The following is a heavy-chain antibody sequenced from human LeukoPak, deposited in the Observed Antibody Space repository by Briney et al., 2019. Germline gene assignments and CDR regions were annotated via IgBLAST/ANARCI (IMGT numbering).Heavy chain of an antibody. J-gene: IGHJ5*02. CDR1: GFPFSRYE. V-gene: IGHV3-48*03. D-gene: IGHD2-2*01. CDR3: ARGQRPQYTSTWDNWFDP. CDR2: ISSSGNKI. Sequence: GGSLRLSCAASGFPFSRYEMNWVRQAPGKRLQWFSYISSSGNKIYYAASVNGRFTISRDNAKTSLYLQIDSLRAEDTAVYYCARGQRPQYTSTWDNWFDPWGQGTQVTVSS.